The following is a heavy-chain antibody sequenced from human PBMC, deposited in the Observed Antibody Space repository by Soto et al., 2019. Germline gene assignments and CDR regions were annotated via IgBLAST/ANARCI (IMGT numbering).Heavy chain of an antibody. Sequence: QVQLVESGGGVVQPGRSLRLSCAASGFTFSSFGMHWVRQAPSKGLEWVAVISYDGNNKYYADSVKGRFTISRDNSKNTLYLQMNSLRAEDTAVFYCAKPTVPFGRTAVAGPFDNWGQGTLVTVSS. CDR1: GFTFSSFG. V-gene: IGHV3-30*18. CDR2: ISYDGNNK. CDR3: AKPTVPFGRTAVAGPFDN. J-gene: IGHJ4*02. D-gene: IGHD6-19*01.